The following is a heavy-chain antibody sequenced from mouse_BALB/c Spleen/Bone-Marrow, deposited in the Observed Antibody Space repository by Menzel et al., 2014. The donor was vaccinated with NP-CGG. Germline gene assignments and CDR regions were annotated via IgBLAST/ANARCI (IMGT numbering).Heavy chain of an antibody. D-gene: IGHD2-14*01. V-gene: IGHV5-17*02. CDR1: GFTFSSFG. J-gene: IGHJ4*01. CDR3: ARWRYGHAMDY. CDR2: ISSGSSTI. Sequence: EVHLVESGGGLVQPGGSRKLSCAASGFTFSSFGMHWVRQAPEKGLEWVAYISSGSSTIYYADTVKGRFTISRDNPKNTLFLPMTSLRSEDTAMYYCARWRYGHAMDYWGQGTLVTVSS.